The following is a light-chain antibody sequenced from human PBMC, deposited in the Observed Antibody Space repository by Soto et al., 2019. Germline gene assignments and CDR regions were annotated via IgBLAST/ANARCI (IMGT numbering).Light chain of an antibody. V-gene: IGKV3-20*01. CDR3: QQYRSSPLIT. J-gene: IGKJ5*01. CDR2: GAS. CDR1: QSVSSSY. Sequence: IVLTHSPGTLSFSPGEIATLSFRAIQSVSSSYLAWYQQKPGQAPRLLIYGASSRATGIPDRFSGSGSGTDFTLTISRLEPEDFAVYYCQQYRSSPLITFGQGTRLEIK.